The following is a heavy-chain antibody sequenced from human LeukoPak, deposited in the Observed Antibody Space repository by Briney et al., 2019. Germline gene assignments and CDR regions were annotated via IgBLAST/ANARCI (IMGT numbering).Heavy chain of an antibody. Sequence: GGSLRLSCAASGFTFSTYAMSWVHQAPGKGLEWVSAISGSGGSTYYADSVKGRFTISRDNSKNTLYLQMNSLRAEDTAVYYCAKVRSWELANFDYWGQGTLVTVSS. V-gene: IGHV3-23*01. CDR2: ISGSGGST. D-gene: IGHD1-26*01. CDR1: GFTFSTYA. J-gene: IGHJ4*02. CDR3: AKVRSWELANFDY.